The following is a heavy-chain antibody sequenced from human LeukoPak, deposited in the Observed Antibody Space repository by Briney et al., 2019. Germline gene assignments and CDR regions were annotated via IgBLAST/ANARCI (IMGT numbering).Heavy chain of an antibody. CDR2: ISSSSSYI. V-gene: IGHV3-21*01. Sequence: GGSLRLSCAASGFTFSTYSMNWVRQAPGKGLEWVSSISSSSSYIYYADSVKGRFTISRDNAKNSLYLQMNSLRAEDTAVYYCAREPVYVRRKPWAPARSYFDYWGQGTLVTVSS. D-gene: IGHD5/OR15-5a*01. J-gene: IGHJ4*02. CDR1: GFTFSTYS. CDR3: AREPVYVRRKPWAPARSYFDY.